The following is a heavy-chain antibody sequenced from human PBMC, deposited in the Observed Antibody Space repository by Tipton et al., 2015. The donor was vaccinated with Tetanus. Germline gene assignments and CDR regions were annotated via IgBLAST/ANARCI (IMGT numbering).Heavy chain of an antibody. V-gene: IGHV4-4*07. Sequence: TLSLTCSVSRGPISSYYWSWIRQPAGKGLEWIGHISNGNPDYTPSLKSRVTLSVDTSKNEFSLKLHSVTAADTGVYYCARGITDGYNRRFDYWGQGTLAAVSP. J-gene: IGHJ4*02. CDR1: RGPISSYY. CDR2: ISNGNP. D-gene: IGHD5-24*01. CDR3: ARGITDGYNRRFDY.